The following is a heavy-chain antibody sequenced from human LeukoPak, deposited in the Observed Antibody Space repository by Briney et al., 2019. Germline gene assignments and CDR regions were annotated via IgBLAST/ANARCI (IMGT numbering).Heavy chain of an antibody. D-gene: IGHD4-17*01. Sequence: SETLSLTCTVSGGSISSYYWSWLRQPAGKGLEWLGRIYTSGSTNYNPSLKSRVTMSVDTSKNQFSLKLSSVTAADTAVYYCARAAIPYGDYDYWGQGTLVTVSS. CDR2: IYTSGST. J-gene: IGHJ4*02. CDR1: GGSISSYY. CDR3: ARAAIPYGDYDY. V-gene: IGHV4-4*07.